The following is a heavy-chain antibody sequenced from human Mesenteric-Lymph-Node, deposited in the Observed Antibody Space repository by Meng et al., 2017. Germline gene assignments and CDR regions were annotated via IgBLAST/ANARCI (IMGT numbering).Heavy chain of an antibody. CDR1: GFTFDDYA. D-gene: IGHD3-3*01. J-gene: IGHJ4*02. CDR2: IKQDGSEK. Sequence: GGSLRPSCAAPGFTFDDYAMHGFRQAPGKGLGWVANIKQDGSEKYYVDSVKGGLTISRDNTKNSLYLQMNSLRAEDTAVYYCASVDFCSGYYNGFDYWGQGTLVTVSS. CDR3: ASVDFCSGYYNGFDY. V-gene: IGHV3-7*01.